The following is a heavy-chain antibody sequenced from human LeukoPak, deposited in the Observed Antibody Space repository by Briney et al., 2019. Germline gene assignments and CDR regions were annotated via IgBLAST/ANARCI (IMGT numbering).Heavy chain of an antibody. D-gene: IGHD5-18*01. CDR2: IYSGGTT. Sequence: GGSLRLSCAASGFTFSSYAMSWVRQAPGKGLEWVSTIYSGGTTYYTDSVMGRFTISRHNSRNTLYLQMNSLRAEDTAVYYCARVDTVMAYYFDLWGQGTLVTVSS. J-gene: IGHJ4*02. CDR1: GFTFSSYA. V-gene: IGHV3-53*04. CDR3: ARVDTVMAYYFDL.